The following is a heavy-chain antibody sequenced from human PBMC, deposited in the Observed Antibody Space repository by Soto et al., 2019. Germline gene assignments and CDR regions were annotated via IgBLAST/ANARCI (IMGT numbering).Heavy chain of an antibody. D-gene: IGHD2-2*03. CDR3: ARGGYCDTFNCYEGYYYGMDV. V-gene: IGHV1-2*02. CDR1: GYSLTDYY. Sequence: QVQMVQSGAEVKKPGASVRVSCKTSGYSLTDYYIHWVRQAPGQGLEWRGWINPNSGGTNYARKFQVRVTLTSDTSINTAYMELSSLTSGDTAVFHCARGGYCDTFNCYEGYYYGMDVWGQVTTVSVSS. J-gene: IGHJ6*02. CDR2: INPNSGGT.